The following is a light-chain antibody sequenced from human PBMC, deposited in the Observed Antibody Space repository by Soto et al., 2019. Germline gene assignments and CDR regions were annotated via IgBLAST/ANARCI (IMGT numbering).Light chain of an antibody. CDR1: QSVSRSTS. CDR3: QQYGDSPLT. J-gene: IGKJ4*01. CDR2: GAS. Sequence: EIVLTQSPGTLSLSPGARATLSCRARQSVSRSTSLAWYQEKTGQAPRLLIYGASSRAVGVPDRFSGSGSGTDFTLTISRLEPEDFAVYYCQQYGDSPLTFGGGTKVE. V-gene: IGKV3-20*01.